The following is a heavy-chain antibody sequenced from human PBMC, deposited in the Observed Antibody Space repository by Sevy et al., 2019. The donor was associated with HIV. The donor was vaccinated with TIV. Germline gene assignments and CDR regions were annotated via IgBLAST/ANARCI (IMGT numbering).Heavy chain of an antibody. Sequence: ASVKVSCKASGYTFTNYHITWVRQAPGQGLEWMGWITPNNGNTNHAQKLRGRVTMTTDTSTSTAYMELRSLRSDDTAVYYCARAPSGSQGPGQYFHHWGQGTLVTVSS. D-gene: IGHD1-26*01. CDR1: GYTFTNYH. J-gene: IGHJ1*01. CDR3: ARAPSGSQGPGQYFHH. CDR2: ITPNNGNT. V-gene: IGHV1-18*01.